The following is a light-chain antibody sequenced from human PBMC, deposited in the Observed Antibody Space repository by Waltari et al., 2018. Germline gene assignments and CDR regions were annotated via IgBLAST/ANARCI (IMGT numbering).Light chain of an antibody. J-gene: IGKJ1*01. CDR2: GAS. V-gene: IGKV3-15*01. Sequence: EILLTQYPATMSLSPGGRATLSCRASQSVSIKLAWYHQKPGQAPRLLIYGASSRATDIPDRFSGSGSGTDFTLTISSLEPEDFAVYFCQQYSDWWTFGQGTKVEIK. CDR3: QQYSDWWT. CDR1: QSVSIK.